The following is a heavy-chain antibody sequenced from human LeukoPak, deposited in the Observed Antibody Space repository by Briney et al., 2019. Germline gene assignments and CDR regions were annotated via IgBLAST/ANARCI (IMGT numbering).Heavy chain of an antibody. Sequence: GGSLRLSCAASGFTFTDYYMSWVRQATGKALHWLSYISSSGRTIYYADSVKGRFTVSRVNAQNSLYLQMYSLIAEDTAVYYCTRHHTDGYNFWYWGPGALVTVSS. CDR1: GFTFTDYY. CDR2: ISSSGRTI. V-gene: IGHV3-11*04. J-gene: IGHJ4*02. CDR3: TRHHTDGYNFWY. D-gene: IGHD5-24*01.